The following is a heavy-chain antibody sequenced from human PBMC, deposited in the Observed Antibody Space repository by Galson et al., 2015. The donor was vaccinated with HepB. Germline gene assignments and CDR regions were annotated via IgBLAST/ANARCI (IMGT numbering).Heavy chain of an antibody. Sequence: SVKVSCKASGYTFTNYGISWVRQAPGQGLEWIGWISPYNGNTNYAQKLQGRVTMTTDTSTSTAYMELRSLRSDDTAVYYCARVHRFLEWSRYFDYWAQGTLLAVSS. CDR2: ISPYNGNT. CDR3: ARVHRFLEWSRYFDY. J-gene: IGHJ4*02. CDR1: GYTFTNYG. D-gene: IGHD3-3*01. V-gene: IGHV1-18*01.